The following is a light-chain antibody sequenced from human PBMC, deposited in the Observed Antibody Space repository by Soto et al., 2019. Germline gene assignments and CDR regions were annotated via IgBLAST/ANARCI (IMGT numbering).Light chain of an antibody. Sequence: EIVLTQSPGTLSLSPGERTTLSCRASQIFSSSYLAWYQQKPGQAPRLLIYGASSRATGIPDRFSGSASGTDFTLTISRLEPEDFAVYYCQKYSSSPWTFGQGTKVEVK. J-gene: IGKJ1*01. V-gene: IGKV3-20*01. CDR2: GAS. CDR1: QIFSSSY. CDR3: QKYSSSPWT.